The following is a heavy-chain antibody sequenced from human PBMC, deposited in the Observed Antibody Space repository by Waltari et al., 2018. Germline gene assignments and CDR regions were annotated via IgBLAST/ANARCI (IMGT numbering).Heavy chain of an antibody. V-gene: IGHV5-51*03. D-gene: IGHD3-22*01. CDR1: GYSFTSYW. CDR2: IYPGDSDS. CDR3: AGYYYYDSSGYNLGAFDI. Sequence: AEVKKPGESLKISCTGSGYSFTSYWNGWVRRMPGKGLAWMGIIYPGDSDSRYSPSFQGQVTISADKSISTAYLQWSSLQASDTAMYYCAGYYYYDSSGYNLGAFDIWGQGTMVTVSS. J-gene: IGHJ3*02.